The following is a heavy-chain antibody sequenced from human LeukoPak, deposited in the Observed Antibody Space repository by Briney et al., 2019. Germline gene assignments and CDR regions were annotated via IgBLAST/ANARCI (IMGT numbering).Heavy chain of an antibody. D-gene: IGHD1-26*01. CDR1: GYTFTSYY. Sequence: GASVKVSCKASGYTFTSYYMHWVRQAPGQGLEWMGIINPSGGSTSYAQKFQGRVTMTRDTSTSTVYMEPSSLRSEDTAVYYCAGGWELLGYFDYWGQGTLVTVSS. V-gene: IGHV1-46*01. CDR2: INPSGGST. CDR3: AGGWELLGYFDY. J-gene: IGHJ4*02.